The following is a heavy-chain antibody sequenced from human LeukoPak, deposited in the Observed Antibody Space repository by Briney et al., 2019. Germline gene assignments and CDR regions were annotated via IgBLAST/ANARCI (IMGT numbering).Heavy chain of an antibody. CDR2: ILSDSGTTI. CDR3: VRGTSHPV. Sequence: GGSLRLSCATSGFTFSSYTMNWVRRAPGKGLEWISSILSDSGTTIHYADSVKGRFTISGDDAKNSLYLQMNSLRVEGTAVYYCVRGTSHPVWGQGTTVNVSS. V-gene: IGHV3-48*04. CDR1: GFTFSSYT. D-gene: IGHD1-14*01. J-gene: IGHJ3*01.